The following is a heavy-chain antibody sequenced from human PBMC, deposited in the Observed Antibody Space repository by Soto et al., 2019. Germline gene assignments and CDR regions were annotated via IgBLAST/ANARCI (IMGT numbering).Heavy chain of an antibody. CDR3: ARASYLDPAFDV. CDR1: GYTFTSYD. J-gene: IGHJ3*01. CDR2: VNPNSGDT. V-gene: IGHV1-8*01. Sequence: ASVKVSCKASGYTFTSYDFNWVRQAPGQGLEWMGWVNPNSGDTDYAQKFQGRVTMTRNTSIHTAYMELSSLRSEDTAVYYCARASYLDPAFDVWGQGTMVTVSS. D-gene: IGHD2-2*03.